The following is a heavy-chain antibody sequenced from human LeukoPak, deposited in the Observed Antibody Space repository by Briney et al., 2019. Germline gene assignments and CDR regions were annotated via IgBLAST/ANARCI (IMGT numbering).Heavy chain of an antibody. V-gene: IGHV4-30-2*01. D-gene: IGHD3-10*01. CDR3: ARELWFANAPGSWLDP. CDR2: IFHTGST. J-gene: IGHJ5*02. Sequence: SETLSLTCVVSGDSISSGAYSWSWIRQPPGKGLEWIGYIFHTGSTFYNPSLKSRLTISVDNSKNQFSLRLSSVTAADTAVYYCARELWFANAPGSWLDPWGQETLVTVSS. CDR1: GDSISSGAYS.